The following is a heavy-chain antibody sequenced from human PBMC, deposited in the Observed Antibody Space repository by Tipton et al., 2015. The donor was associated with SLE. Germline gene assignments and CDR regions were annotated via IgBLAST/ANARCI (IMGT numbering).Heavy chain of an antibody. D-gene: IGHD1-1*01. CDR2: IWFDGKNK. V-gene: IGHV3-33*01. Sequence: SLRLSCAASGFTFSSYGMHWVRQAPGKGLEWVAMIWFDGKNKHYADSVKGRFTISRDNSKSTLSLQMNSLRADDTAIYYCARDEIVERSEHYFDYWGQGPLVTVSS. J-gene: IGHJ4*02. CDR1: GFTFSSYG. CDR3: ARDEIVERSEHYFDY.